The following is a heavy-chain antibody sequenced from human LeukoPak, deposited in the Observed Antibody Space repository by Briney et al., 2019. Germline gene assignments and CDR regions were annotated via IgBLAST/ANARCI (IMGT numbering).Heavy chain of an antibody. V-gene: IGHV6-1*01. D-gene: IGHD3-9*01. J-gene: IGHJ4*02. Sequence: SQTLSLTCAISVDSVSSNNGAWNWSRQSPSRGLEWLGRTYYRSKWYNDYAESLISRITISPVTSKNQFSLQLSSVIPEDTAVYYCARDVGTTGWHTFDYWGQGTPVTVSS. CDR2: TYYRSKWYN. CDR3: ARDVGTTGWHTFDY. CDR1: VDSVSSNNGA.